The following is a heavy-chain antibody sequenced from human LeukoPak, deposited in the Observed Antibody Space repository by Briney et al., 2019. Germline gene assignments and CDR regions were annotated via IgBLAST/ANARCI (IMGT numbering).Heavy chain of an antibody. Sequence: GRSLRLSCAASGFTFDDYAMHWVRQAPGKGLEWVSGISWNSGSIGYADSVKGRFTISRDNSKNTLYLQMNSLRAEDTAVYYCAKGPYSSSWGDAFDIWGQGTMVTVSS. D-gene: IGHD6-13*01. CDR3: AKGPYSSSWGDAFDI. J-gene: IGHJ3*02. CDR2: ISWNSGSI. CDR1: GFTFDDYA. V-gene: IGHV3-9*01.